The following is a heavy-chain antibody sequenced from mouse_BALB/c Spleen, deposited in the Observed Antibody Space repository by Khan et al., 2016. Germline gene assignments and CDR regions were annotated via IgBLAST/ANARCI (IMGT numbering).Heavy chain of an antibody. J-gene: IGHJ3*01. Sequence: QVQLQQSGAELMKPGASVKISCKASGYTFSRYWIDWIKERPGHGLEWIGEIIPGTDNTNYNDKFKGKAAFTAESSSSTAYIQLNSLTSEDSAVYDCARGASWGQGTLVTVSA. CDR1: GYTFSRYW. CDR2: IIPGTDNT. CDR3: ARGAS. V-gene: IGHV1-9*01.